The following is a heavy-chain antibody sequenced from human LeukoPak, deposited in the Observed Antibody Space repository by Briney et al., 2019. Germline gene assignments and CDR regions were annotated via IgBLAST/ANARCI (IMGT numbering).Heavy chain of an antibody. D-gene: IGHD6-19*01. CDR3: ARVAVASTRSPVYY. Sequence: ASVKVSCKASGYTFTGYYMHWVRQAPGQGLEWMGWINPNSGGTNYAQKFQGRVTMTRDTSISTAYMELSRLRSDDTAVYYCARVAVASTRSPVYYWGQGTLVTVSS. CDR2: INPNSGGT. V-gene: IGHV1-2*02. J-gene: IGHJ4*02. CDR1: GYTFTGYY.